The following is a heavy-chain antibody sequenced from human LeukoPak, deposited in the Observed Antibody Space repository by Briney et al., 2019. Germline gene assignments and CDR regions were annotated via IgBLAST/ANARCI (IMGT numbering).Heavy chain of an antibody. Sequence: GGSLRLSCAASGFTFSSYGMHWVRQAPGKGLEWVAVIWYDGSNKYYADSVKGRFTISRDNSKNTLYLQMNSLRAEDTAVYYCARAPLGRDYDILTGDQTYYYYYMDVWGKGTTVTVSS. D-gene: IGHD3-9*01. CDR2: IWYDGSNK. J-gene: IGHJ6*03. CDR3: ARAPLGRDYDILTGDQTYYYYYMDV. V-gene: IGHV3-33*01. CDR1: GFTFSSYG.